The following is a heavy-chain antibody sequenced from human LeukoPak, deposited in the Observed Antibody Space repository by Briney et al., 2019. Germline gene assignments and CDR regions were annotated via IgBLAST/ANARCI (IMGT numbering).Heavy chain of an antibody. V-gene: IGHV3-30*03. J-gene: IGHJ4*02. CDR3: ATPAVADADY. CDR2: ISYDGSNK. D-gene: IGHD6-19*01. Sequence: PGGSLRLSCAASGFTFRSYDMHWVRQAPGKGLQWVAVISYDGSNKYHTDSVKGRFTISRDNSKNTLYLQMNSLRAEDTAVYYCATPAVADADYWGQGTLVAVSS. CDR1: GFTFRSYD.